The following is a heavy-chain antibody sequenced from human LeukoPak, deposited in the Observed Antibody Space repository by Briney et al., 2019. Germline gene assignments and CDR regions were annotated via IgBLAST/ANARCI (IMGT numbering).Heavy chain of an antibody. CDR1: GYSFTSYW. J-gene: IGHJ3*02. D-gene: IGHD3-10*01. Sequence: GESLKISCKGSGYSFTSYWIGWVRQMPGKGLEWMGIIYPGDSDTRYSPSFQGQVTISADKSISTAYLRWSSLKASDTAMYYCARPPSGLKDAFDIWGQGTMVTVSS. CDR2: IYPGDSDT. CDR3: ARPPSGLKDAFDI. V-gene: IGHV5-51*01.